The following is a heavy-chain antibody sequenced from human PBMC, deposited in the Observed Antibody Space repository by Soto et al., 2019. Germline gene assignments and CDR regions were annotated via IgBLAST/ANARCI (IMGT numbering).Heavy chain of an antibody. J-gene: IGHJ5*02. Sequence: EVQLLESGGGLVPPGGSLRLSCAASGFIFSGYWMHWVRQAPGKGLVWVSRIKGDGSGISYADSVKGRFTISRDNVKKTLYLQMNSLRAEDTAVYYCGRAICSGGRCFLLDLWGQGTLVTVSS. V-gene: IGHV3-74*01. CDR3: GRAICSGGRCFLLDL. CDR1: GFIFSGYW. CDR2: IKGDGSGI. D-gene: IGHD2-15*01.